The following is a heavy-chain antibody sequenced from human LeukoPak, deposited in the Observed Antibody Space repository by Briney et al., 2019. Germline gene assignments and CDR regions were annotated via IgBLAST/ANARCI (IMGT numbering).Heavy chain of an antibody. CDR3: ARDRSGYYVYDGMDV. Sequence: SVKVSCKASGGTFSSYAISWVRQAPGRGLEWMGRIIPIFGIANYAQKFQGRVTITADKSTSTAYMELSSLRSEDTAVYYCARDRSGYYVYDGMDVWGQGTTVTVSS. J-gene: IGHJ6*02. D-gene: IGHD3-3*01. V-gene: IGHV1-69*04. CDR1: GGTFSSYA. CDR2: IIPIFGIA.